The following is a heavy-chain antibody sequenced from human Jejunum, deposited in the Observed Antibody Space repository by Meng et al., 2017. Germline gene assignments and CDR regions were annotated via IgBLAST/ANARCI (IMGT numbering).Heavy chain of an antibody. V-gene: IGHV3-7*01. CDR2: INEDASRI. D-gene: IGHD6-13*01. CDR1: GFTFSRAW. J-gene: IGHJ4*02. Sequence: GESLKISCVASGFTFSRAWMSWVRQAPGKGLEWVATINEDASRIYYVESVRVRFTISRDNAEDSVFLQMNSLRAEETAMYYCAAPTGNSWFKSDNWGQGTLVTVSS. CDR3: AAPTGNSWFKSDN.